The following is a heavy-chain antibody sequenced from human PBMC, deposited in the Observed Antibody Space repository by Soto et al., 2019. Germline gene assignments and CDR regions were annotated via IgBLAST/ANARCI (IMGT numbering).Heavy chain of an antibody. CDR1: GGTFSSHS. V-gene: IGHV1-69*13. J-gene: IGHJ6*02. Sequence: ASVKVSCKFSGGTFSSHSINWVRQAPGQGLEWMGGIIPIFGPANFAKKFQGRVTITADESTTTAYMELSSLTSEDTAVYYCATGSFTSTGGRIGYHYNAMDVWGQGTTVTVSS. D-gene: IGHD1-1*01. CDR2: IIPIFGPA. CDR3: ATGSFTSTGGRIGYHYNAMDV.